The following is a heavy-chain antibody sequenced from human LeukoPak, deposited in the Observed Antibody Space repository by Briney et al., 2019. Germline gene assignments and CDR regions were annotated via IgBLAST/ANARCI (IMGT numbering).Heavy chain of an antibody. Sequence: SVRVSCKASGGTFSSYAISKVRQAPGQGLEWMGGMIPIFGTANYAQKFQGRVTITADESTSTAYMELSSLRSEDTAVYYCATVSLIMSPSLDYWGQGTLVTVSS. CDR2: MIPIFGTA. V-gene: IGHV1-69*13. D-gene: IGHD3-16*01. J-gene: IGHJ4*02. CDR1: GGTFSSYA. CDR3: ATVSLIMSPSLDY.